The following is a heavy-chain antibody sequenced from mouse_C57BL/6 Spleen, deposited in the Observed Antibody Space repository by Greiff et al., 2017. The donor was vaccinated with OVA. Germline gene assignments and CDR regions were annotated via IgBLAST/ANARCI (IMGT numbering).Heavy chain of an antibody. CDR2: INPSTGGT. V-gene: IGHV1-42*01. Sequence: EVQLQESGPELVKPGASVRISCKASGYSFTGYYMNWVKQSPDKSLEWIGEINPSTGGTTYNQKFKAKATLTVDKSSSTAYMQLKSLTSEDSAVYYCASPLGHYAMDYWGQGTSVTVSS. CDR1: GYSFTGYY. D-gene: IGHD4-1*01. J-gene: IGHJ4*01. CDR3: ASPLGHYAMDY.